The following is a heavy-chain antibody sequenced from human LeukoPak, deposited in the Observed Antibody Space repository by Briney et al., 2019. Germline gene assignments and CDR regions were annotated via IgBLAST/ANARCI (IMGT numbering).Heavy chain of an antibody. Sequence: AGVSLRLSYAASGFNVRSNYIRWVRQAPPKGLEWVSYIGTTTSTIYYADSLKGRFTISRDNAKNSWYLQMNSLRDEDTAVYYCARHDYGGNSGDYWGQGTLVTVSS. J-gene: IGHJ4*02. D-gene: IGHD4-23*01. CDR3: ARHDYGGNSGDY. CDR2: IGTTTSTI. CDR1: GFNVRSNY. V-gene: IGHV3-48*02.